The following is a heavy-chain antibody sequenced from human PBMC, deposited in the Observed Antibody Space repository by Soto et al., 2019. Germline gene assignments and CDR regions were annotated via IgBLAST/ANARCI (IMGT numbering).Heavy chain of an antibody. V-gene: IGHV3-48*01. CDR2: ISSSSTTK. J-gene: IGHJ5*02. D-gene: IGHD2-15*01. CDR1: GFTFSSYS. Sequence: GGSLRLSCAASGFTFSSYSMNWARQAPGKGLEWVSYISSSSTTKYYADSVKGRFTISRDNAKNSLYLQMNSLRAEDTAVYYCARDGCSGSNCLNWFDPWGQGT. CDR3: ARDGCSGSNCLNWFDP.